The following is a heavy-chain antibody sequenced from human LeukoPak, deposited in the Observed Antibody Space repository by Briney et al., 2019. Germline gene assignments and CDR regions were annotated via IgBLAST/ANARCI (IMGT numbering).Heavy chain of an antibody. D-gene: IGHD3-22*01. J-gene: IGHJ1*01. V-gene: IGHV1-46*01. CDR2: INPSGGST. CDR1: GYTFTSYY. Sequence: ASVKVSCKASGYTFTSYYMHWVRRAPGQGLEWMGIINPSGGSTSYAQKFQGRVTMTRDTSTSTVYMELSSLRSEDTAVYYCARGRRTPKYYYDSSGYRNEYFQHWGQGTLVTVSS. CDR3: ARGRRTPKYYYDSSGYRNEYFQH.